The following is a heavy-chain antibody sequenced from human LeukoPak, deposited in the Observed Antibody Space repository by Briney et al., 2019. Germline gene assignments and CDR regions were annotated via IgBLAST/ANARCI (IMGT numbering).Heavy chain of an antibody. CDR3: ARDVDGGNYWYFDL. CDR2: IYYSGST. V-gene: IGHV4-31*03. D-gene: IGHD4-17*01. Sequence: SETLSLTCTVSGGSISSGGYYWSWIRQHPGKGLEWIGYIYYSGSTYYNPSLKSRVTISVDTSKNQFSLKLHSVTTADTAVYYCARDVDGGNYWYFDLWGRGTLVTVSS. CDR1: GGSISSGGYY. J-gene: IGHJ2*01.